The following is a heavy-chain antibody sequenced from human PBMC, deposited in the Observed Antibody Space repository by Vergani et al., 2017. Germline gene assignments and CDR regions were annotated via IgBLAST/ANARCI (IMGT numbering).Heavy chain of an antibody. V-gene: IGHV2-5*01. Sequence: QITLKESGPTLVKPTQTLTLTCTFSGFSPSTRGVGVGWIRQPPGKALEWLALIYLNDDKRYSPSLKSRLTITKDTSKNQVVLTMTNVDPVDTATYYCAHRGYYYDSSGFFDYWGQGTLVTVSS. CDR1: GFSPSTRGVG. J-gene: IGHJ4*02. CDR3: AHRGYYYDSSGFFDY. D-gene: IGHD3-22*01. CDR2: IYLNDDK.